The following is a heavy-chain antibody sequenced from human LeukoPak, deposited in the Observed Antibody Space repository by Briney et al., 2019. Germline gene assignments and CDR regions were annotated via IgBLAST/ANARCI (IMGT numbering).Heavy chain of an antibody. CDR3: ARGRGRSAVAGSLYYFDY. V-gene: IGHV4-34*01. Sequence: SETLSLTCAVYGGSFSGYYWSWIRQPPGKGLEWIGEINHGGSTNYNPSLKSRVTISVDTSKNQFSLKLSSVTAADTAVYYCARGRGRSAVAGSLYYFDYWGQGTLVTVSS. D-gene: IGHD6-19*01. CDR2: INHGGST. CDR1: GGSFSGYY. J-gene: IGHJ4*02.